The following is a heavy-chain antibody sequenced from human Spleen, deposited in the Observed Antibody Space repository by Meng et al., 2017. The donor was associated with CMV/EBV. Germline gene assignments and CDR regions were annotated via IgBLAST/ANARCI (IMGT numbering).Heavy chain of an antibody. CDR1: GDSINKNNY. CDR3: ASSWSYDFWSGYSESHGMDV. Sequence: SETLSLTCTVSGDSINKNNYWSWVRQPPGKGLEWIGEISHIGITKYTPSLKSRVTISAEKTENSFSLRLISVTAADTAVYYCASSWSYDFWSGYSESHGMDVWGQGTTVTVSS. J-gene: IGHJ6*02. CDR2: ISHIGIT. V-gene: IGHV4-4*02. D-gene: IGHD3-3*01.